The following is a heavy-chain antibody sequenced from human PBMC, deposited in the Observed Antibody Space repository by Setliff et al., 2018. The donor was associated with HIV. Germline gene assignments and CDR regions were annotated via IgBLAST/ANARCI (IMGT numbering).Heavy chain of an antibody. J-gene: IGHJ6*02. CDR1: GDTFNKYA. CDR3: ARHGDFDTYYNSMDV. CDR2: IILFLDIT. D-gene: IGHD3-9*01. V-gene: IGHV1-69*10. Sequence: GASVKVSCKVSGDTFNKYAISWVRQAPGQGLEWMGGIILFLDITNYAPRFQDRPTIDADKFTRTVYMQLSSLRSEDTAVYYCARHGDFDTYYNSMDVWGQGTTVTVSS.